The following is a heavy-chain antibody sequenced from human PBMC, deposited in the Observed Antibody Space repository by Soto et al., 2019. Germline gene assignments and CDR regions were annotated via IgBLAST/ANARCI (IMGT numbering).Heavy chain of an antibody. CDR1: GFSFNDNW. Sequence: PGGSLRLSCAASGFSFNDNWMHWVRQVPGKGLMWVSRLKSDGRDTIYADSVKGRFTVSRDSAKNTLYLQMNSLRVEDTAVYYCVREMPVPIRGAYYYYSLLDAWGQGTTVTVSS. D-gene: IGHD2-2*01. CDR3: VREMPVPIRGAYYYYSLLDA. J-gene: IGHJ6*02. V-gene: IGHV3-74*01. CDR2: LKSDGRDT.